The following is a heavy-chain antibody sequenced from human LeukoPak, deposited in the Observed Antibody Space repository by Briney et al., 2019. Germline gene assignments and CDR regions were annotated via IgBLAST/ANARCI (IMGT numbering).Heavy chain of an antibody. D-gene: IGHD5-24*01. CDR2: IYTSGST. CDR3: ARATRDGYNFYFDY. Sequence: SQTLSLTCTVSGGSISSGSYYWSWIRQPAGKGLEWTGRIYTSGSTNYNPSLKSRVTISVDTSKNQFSLKLSSVTAADTAVYYCARATRDGYNFYFDYWGQGTLVTVSS. J-gene: IGHJ4*02. V-gene: IGHV4-61*02. CDR1: GGSISSGSYY.